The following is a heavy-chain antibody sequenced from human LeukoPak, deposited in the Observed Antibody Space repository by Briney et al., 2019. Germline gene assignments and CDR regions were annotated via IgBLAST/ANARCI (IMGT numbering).Heavy chain of an antibody. CDR1: GITVSGNY. Sequence: GGSLRLSCAASGITVSGNYMGWVRQAPGKGLEWVSVIYSVGSTYYPDSVKGRFTISRDSSRNTLYLQMNSLRAEDTAVYYCELFQSGGPFDIWGQGTVVTVSS. CDR2: IYSVGST. J-gene: IGHJ3*02. D-gene: IGHD2-21*01. V-gene: IGHV3-66*01. CDR3: ELFQSGGPFDI.